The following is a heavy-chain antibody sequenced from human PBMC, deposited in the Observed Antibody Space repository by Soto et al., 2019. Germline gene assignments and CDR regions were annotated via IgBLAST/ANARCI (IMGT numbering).Heavy chain of an antibody. D-gene: IGHD2-2*01. Sequence: QVQLVESGGGVVQPGRSLRLSCAASGFTFRSYAMHWVRQAPGKGLEWVAVISYDGSNEYYADSVKGRFTISRDNSKNPLYLQMTRLRAEDTAVYYCATARLDTPALDYWGQGTLVTVSS. V-gene: IGHV3-30-3*01. CDR3: ATARLDTPALDY. J-gene: IGHJ4*02. CDR2: ISYDGSNE. CDR1: GFTFRSYA.